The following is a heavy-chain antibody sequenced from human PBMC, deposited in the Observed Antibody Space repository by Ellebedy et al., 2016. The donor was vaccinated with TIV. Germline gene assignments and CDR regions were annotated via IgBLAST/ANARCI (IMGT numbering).Heavy chain of an antibody. J-gene: IGHJ4*02. D-gene: IGHD4-17*01. CDR1: GGSISSSSYY. Sequence: MPSETLSLTCTVSGGSISSSSYYWGWIRQPPGKGLEWIGSIYYSGSTYYNPSLKSRVTISVDTSKNQFSLKLSSVTAANTAVYYCARNSVTTISRISRYFDYWGQGTLVTVSS. CDR3: ARNSVTTISRISRYFDY. CDR2: IYYSGST. V-gene: IGHV4-39*01.